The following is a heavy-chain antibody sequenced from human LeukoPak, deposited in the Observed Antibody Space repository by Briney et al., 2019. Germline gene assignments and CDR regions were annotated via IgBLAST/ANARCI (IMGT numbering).Heavy chain of an antibody. CDR2: ISSSSSYI. J-gene: IGHJ4*02. CDR1: GFTFSSYS. V-gene: IGHV3-21*01. Sequence: PGGSLRLSRAASGFTFSSYSMNWVRQAPGKGLEWVSSISSSSSYIYYADSVKGRFTISRDNAKNSLYLQMNSLRAEDTAVYYCARDLRSVATITGDFDYWGQGTLVTVSS. D-gene: IGHD5-24*01. CDR3: ARDLRSVATITGDFDY.